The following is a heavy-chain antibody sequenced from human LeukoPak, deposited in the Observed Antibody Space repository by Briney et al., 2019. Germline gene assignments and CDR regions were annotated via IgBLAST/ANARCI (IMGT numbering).Heavy chain of an antibody. CDR2: IIGSGYST. CDR1: GFTFSSHG. D-gene: IGHD5-18*01. V-gene: IGHV3-23*01. Sequence: GGSLRFSCAASGFTFSSHGMNWVRQAPGKGLEWVSGIIGSGYSTYYADSVKGRFTISRDNSKNTLYLQMNSLRAEDTAVYYCAKDQGYSSFYGMDVWGQGTTVTVSS. CDR3: AKDQGYSSFYGMDV. J-gene: IGHJ6*02.